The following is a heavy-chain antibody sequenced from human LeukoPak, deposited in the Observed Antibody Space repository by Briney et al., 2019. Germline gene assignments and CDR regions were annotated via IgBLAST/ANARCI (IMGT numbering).Heavy chain of an antibody. CDR1: GFTFSSYS. CDR3: ARRDSSSGQVDY. V-gene: IGHV3-21*01. Sequence: GGSLRLSCAASGFTFSSYSMNWVRRAPGKGLEWVSSISSSSSYIYYADSVKGRFTISRDNAKNSLYLQMNSLRAEDTAVYYCARRDSSSGQVDYWGQGTLVTVSS. D-gene: IGHD6-6*01. J-gene: IGHJ4*02. CDR2: ISSSSSYI.